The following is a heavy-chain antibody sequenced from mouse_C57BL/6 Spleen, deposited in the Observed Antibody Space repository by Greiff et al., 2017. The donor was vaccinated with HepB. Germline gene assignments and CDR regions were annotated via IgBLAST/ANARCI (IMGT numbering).Heavy chain of an antibody. CDR1: GYTFTDYY. Sequence: EVQLQQSGPELVKPGASVKISCKASGYTFTDYYMNWVKQSHGKSLEWIGDINPNNGGTSYNQKFKGKATLTVDKSSSTAYMELRSLTSEDSAVYYCARIGTPSDYWGQGTTLTVSS. V-gene: IGHV1-26*01. CDR2: INPNNGGT. CDR3: ARIGTPSDY. D-gene: IGHD4-1*01. J-gene: IGHJ2*01.